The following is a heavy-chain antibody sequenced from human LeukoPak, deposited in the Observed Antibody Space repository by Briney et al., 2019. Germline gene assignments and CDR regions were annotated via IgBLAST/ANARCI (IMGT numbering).Heavy chain of an antibody. CDR1: GGSISSGSYY. J-gene: IGHJ6*03. CDR3: ARDHYYYYYMDV. V-gene: IGHV4-61*02. Sequence: PSETLSLTCTVSGGSISSGSYYWSWIRQPAGKGLEWIGRIYTSGSTNYNPSLKSRVTMSVDTSKNQFSLKLSSVTAADTAVYYCARDHYYYYYMDVWGKGTTVTISS. CDR2: IYTSGST.